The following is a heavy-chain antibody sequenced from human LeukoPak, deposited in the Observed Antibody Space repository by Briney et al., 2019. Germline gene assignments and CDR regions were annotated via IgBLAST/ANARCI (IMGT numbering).Heavy chain of an antibody. V-gene: IGHV4-31*03. CDR2: IYYSGST. J-gene: IGHJ4*02. CDR1: GGSISSGGYY. CDR3: ARGLPYSDRGDN. Sequence: PSQTLSLTCTVSGGSISSGGYYWSWIRQHPGKGLEWIGYIYYSGSTYYSPSLKSRVTISVDTSKTQFSLTLSSVAAADTAVYYCARGLPYSDRGDNWGQGTLVTVSS. D-gene: IGHD6-13*01.